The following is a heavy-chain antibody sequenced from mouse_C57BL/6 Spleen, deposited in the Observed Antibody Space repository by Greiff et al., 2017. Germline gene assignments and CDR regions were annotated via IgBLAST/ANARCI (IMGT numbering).Heavy chain of an antibody. D-gene: IGHD2-4*01. J-gene: IGHJ2*01. V-gene: IGHV1-74*01. CDR1: GYTFTSYW. Sequence: QVHVKQPGAELVKPGASVKVSCKASGYTFTSYWMHWVKQRPGQGLEWIGRIHPSDSDTNYNQKFKGKATLTVDKSSSTAYMQLSSLTSEDSAVYYCASEDYEYYVDYWGQGTTLTVSS. CDR3: ASEDYEYYVDY. CDR2: IHPSDSDT.